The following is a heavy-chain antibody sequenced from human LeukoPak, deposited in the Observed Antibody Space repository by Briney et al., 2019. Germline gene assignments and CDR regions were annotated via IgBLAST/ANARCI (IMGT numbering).Heavy chain of an antibody. CDR3: ARGPYSSGLYYFGEAYYYYGMDV. J-gene: IGHJ6*02. D-gene: IGHD6-19*01. V-gene: IGHV3-48*03. CDR1: GFTFSSYE. CDR2: ISSSGSTI. Sequence: PGGSLRLSCAASGFTFSSYEMNWVRQAPGKGLVWVSYISSSGSTIYYADSVKGRFTISRDNAKNSLYLQMNSLRAEDTAVYYCARGPYSSGLYYFGEAYYYYGMDVWGQGTTVTVSS.